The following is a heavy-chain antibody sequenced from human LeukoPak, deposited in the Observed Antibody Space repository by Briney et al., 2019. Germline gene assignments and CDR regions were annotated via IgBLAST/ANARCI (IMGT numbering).Heavy chain of an antibody. CDR3: ARLDQQLVLIGKPSTLGWFDP. V-gene: IGHV5-51*01. Sequence: LGESLKISCKGSGSSFTSYWLGWVRQMPGKGLDWMGIIYPCDSDTRYSPSFQGQITISADKSISTAYLQWSSLKASDTAMYYCARLDQQLVLIGKPSTLGWFDPWGQGTLVTVSS. CDR1: GSSFTSYW. CDR2: IYPCDSDT. J-gene: IGHJ5*02. D-gene: IGHD6-13*01.